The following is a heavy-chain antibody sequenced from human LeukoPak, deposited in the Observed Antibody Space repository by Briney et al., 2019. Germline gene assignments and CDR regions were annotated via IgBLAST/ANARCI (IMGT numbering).Heavy chain of an antibody. D-gene: IGHD3-3*01. J-gene: IGHJ4*02. Sequence: PGPSLRLSCATSGFTFTYCGMHWVRQASGKGLEWVAAISSSDGNSKYYADSVKGRFTISRDNSKNTVYLQMNSLRADDTAVYYCAKWSGNRPLYYFDYWRQGTLVTVSS. CDR3: AKWSGNRPLYYFDY. CDR2: ISSSDGNSK. CDR1: GFTFTYCG. V-gene: IGHV3-30*18.